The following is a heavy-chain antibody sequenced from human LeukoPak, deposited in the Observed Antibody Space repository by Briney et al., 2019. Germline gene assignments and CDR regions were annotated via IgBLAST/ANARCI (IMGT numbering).Heavy chain of an antibody. V-gene: IGHV1-2*02. J-gene: IGHJ6*04. CDR1: GYTFTGYY. Sequence: ASVKVSCKASGYTFTGYYMHWVRQAPGQGLECMGWINPNSGGTNYAQKFQGRVTMTRDTSISTAYMELSRLRSDDTAVYYCARDSPDQAAARMDVWGKGTTVTVSS. CDR3: ARDSPDQAAARMDV. CDR2: INPNSGGT. D-gene: IGHD6-13*01.